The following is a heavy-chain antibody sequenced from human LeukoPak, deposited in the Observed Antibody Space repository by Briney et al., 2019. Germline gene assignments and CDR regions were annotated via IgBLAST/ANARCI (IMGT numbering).Heavy chain of an antibody. CDR2: IYHSGST. CDR3: ASLSRVAGTFSEFLF. J-gene: IGHJ4*02. CDR1: GGSISSSNW. V-gene: IGHV4-4*02. D-gene: IGHD1-14*01. Sequence: SETLSLTCAVSGGSISSSNWWNWVRQPPGKGLEWIGEIYHSGSTNYNPSLKSRVTISVDTSKNHFSLKLSSVTAADTAVYYCASLSRVAGTFSEFLFWGQGTLVTVSS.